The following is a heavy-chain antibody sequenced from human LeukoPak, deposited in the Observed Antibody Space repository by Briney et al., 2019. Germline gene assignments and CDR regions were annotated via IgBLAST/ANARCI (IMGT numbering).Heavy chain of an antibody. D-gene: IGHD6-19*01. J-gene: IGHJ3*02. Sequence: SETLSLTCTVSGGSISSGSYYWRWIRQPAGKGLEWIGRIYTSGSTNYNPSLKSRVTMSVDTSKNQFSLKLSSVTAADTAVYYCAGGVAADAFDIWGQGTMVTVSS. V-gene: IGHV4-61*02. CDR1: GGSISSGSYY. CDR2: IYTSGST. CDR3: AGGVAADAFDI.